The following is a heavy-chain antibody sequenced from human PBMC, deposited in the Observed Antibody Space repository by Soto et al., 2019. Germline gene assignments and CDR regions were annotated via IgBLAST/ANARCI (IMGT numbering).Heavy chain of an antibody. Sequence: VKVSCKASGGTFSSYAISWVRQAPGQGLEWMGGIIPIFGTANYAQKFQGRVTITADESTSTAYMELSSLRSEDTAVYYCARASITMIVVVITDAFDIWGQGTMVTVSS. J-gene: IGHJ3*02. CDR1: GGTFSSYA. V-gene: IGHV1-69*13. CDR2: IIPIFGTA. CDR3: ARASITMIVVVITDAFDI. D-gene: IGHD3-22*01.